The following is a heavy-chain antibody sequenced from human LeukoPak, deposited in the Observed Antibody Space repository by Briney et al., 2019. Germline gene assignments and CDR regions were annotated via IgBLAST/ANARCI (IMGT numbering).Heavy chain of an antibody. CDR3: ARDSYPDDAFDI. D-gene: IGHD1-26*01. CDR1: GFTFSSYG. J-gene: IGHJ3*02. V-gene: IGHV3-30*03. CDR2: ISYDGSNK. Sequence: AGGSLRLSCAASGFTFSSYGMHWVRQAPGKGLEWVAVISYDGSNKYYADSVKGRFTISRDNSKNTLYLQMNSLRAEDTAVYYCARDSYPDDAFDIWGQGTMVTVSS.